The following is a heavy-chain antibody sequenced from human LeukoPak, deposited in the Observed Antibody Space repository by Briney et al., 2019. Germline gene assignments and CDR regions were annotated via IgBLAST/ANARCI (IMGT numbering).Heavy chain of an antibody. CDR2: ISSSSSYI. Sequence: GGSLRLACAASGFTFSSYSMNWVRQAPGKGLEWVSSISSSSSYIYYADSVKGRFTISRDNAKNSLYLQMNSLRAEDTAVYYCARAFLGHGKDSGGSFDPWGQGTLVTVSS. D-gene: IGHD2-15*01. CDR1: GFTFSSYS. V-gene: IGHV3-21*01. CDR3: ARAFLGHGKDSGGSFDP. J-gene: IGHJ5*02.